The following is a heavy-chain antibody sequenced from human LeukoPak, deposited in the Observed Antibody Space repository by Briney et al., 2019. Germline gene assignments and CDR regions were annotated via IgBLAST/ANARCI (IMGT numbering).Heavy chain of an antibody. CDR3: AIQELRYFDWLPARAFDY. J-gene: IGHJ4*02. CDR1: GYSISSGYY. CDR2: IYHSGST. Sequence: SETLSLTCTVSGYSISSGYYCGWIRQPPGKGLEWIGSIYHSGSTYYNPSLKSRVTISVDTSKNQFSLKLSSVTAADTAVYYCAIQELRYFDWLPARAFDYLGQGTLVTVSS. V-gene: IGHV4-38-2*02. D-gene: IGHD3-9*01.